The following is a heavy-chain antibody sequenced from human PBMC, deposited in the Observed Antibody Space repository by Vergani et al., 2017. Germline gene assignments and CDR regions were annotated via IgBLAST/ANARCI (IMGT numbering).Heavy chain of an antibody. V-gene: IGHV1-58*02. D-gene: IGHD6-19*01. J-gene: IGHJ4*02. Sequence: QMQLVQSGPEVKKPGTSVKVSCKASGFTFTSCAMQWVRQARGQRLEWIGWIVVGSGNTNYAQKFQERVTITRDMSTSTAYMGLSSLRSEDTAMYYCAAVWYSSGGGDYWGQGTLVTVSS. CDR1: GFTFTSCA. CDR2: IVVGSGNT. CDR3: AAVWYSSGGGDY.